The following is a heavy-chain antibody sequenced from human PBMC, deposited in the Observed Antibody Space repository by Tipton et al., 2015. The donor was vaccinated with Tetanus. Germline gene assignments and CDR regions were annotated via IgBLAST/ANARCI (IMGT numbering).Heavy chain of an antibody. CDR2: IYYTGNT. V-gene: IGHV4-61*08. CDR3: ARAYDFWSGHLDF. D-gene: IGHD3-3*01. Sequence: TLSLTCAVSGGSISSGDFYWSWIRQSPGRGLEWIGYIYYTGNTNYNPSLKSRVIISIDASKNQFSLKLSSVAAADTAVYYCARAYDFWSGHLDFWGQGTLVTVSS. CDR1: GGSISSGDFY. J-gene: IGHJ4*02.